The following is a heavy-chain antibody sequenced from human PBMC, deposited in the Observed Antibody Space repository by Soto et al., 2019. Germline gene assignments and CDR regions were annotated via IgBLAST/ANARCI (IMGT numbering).Heavy chain of an antibody. CDR3: ARENGTGSYYYMDV. V-gene: IGHV3-7*01. CDR2: IKQDGSEK. D-gene: IGHD2-8*02. CDR1: GFTFSSYW. J-gene: IGHJ6*03. Sequence: GGSLRLSCAASGFTFSSYWMSWVRQAPGKGLEWVANIKQDGSEKYYVDSVKGRFTISRANAKNSLYLQMNSLRAEDTAVYYCARENGTGSYYYMDVWGKGTTVTVSS.